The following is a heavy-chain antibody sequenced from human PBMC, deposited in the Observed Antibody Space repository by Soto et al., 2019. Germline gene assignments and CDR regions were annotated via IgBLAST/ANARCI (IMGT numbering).Heavy chain of an antibody. J-gene: IGHJ5*01. D-gene: IGHD1-7*01. CDR3: AGSPGLSRISGTTLGA. V-gene: IGHV3-74*01. CDR2: INGDGSST. CDR1: GFTFSSHW. Sequence: EVQLVESGGGLVQPGGSLRLSCAASGFTFSSHWMHWVRQAPGKGLVWVSRINGDGSSTSYADSVKGRFTISRDNAKNMLYLQVNSLRADDTAVSYCAGSPGLSRISGTTLGAWGQGTLVTVSS.